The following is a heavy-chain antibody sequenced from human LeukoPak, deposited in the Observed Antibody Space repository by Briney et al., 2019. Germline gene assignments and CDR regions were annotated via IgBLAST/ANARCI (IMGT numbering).Heavy chain of an antibody. V-gene: IGHV1-2*02. D-gene: IGHD3-9*01. CDR2: INPNHGDT. Sequence: ASVKVSCKASGGTFSSYAISWVRQAPGQGLEWMGWINPNHGDTNYAQKFQDRVSMTRDTSISTAYMHLSRLRSADTAVYYCARSPHILTGENFDYWGQGTLLTVSS. CDR3: ARSPHILTGENFDY. J-gene: IGHJ4*02. CDR1: GGTFSSYA.